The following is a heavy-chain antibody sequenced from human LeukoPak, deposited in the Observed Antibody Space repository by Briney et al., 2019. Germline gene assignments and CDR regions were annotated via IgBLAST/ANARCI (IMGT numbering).Heavy chain of an antibody. V-gene: IGHV3-23*01. D-gene: IGHD1-26*01. CDR2: IGGSGGGT. CDR3: AKGPYSGFS. J-gene: IGHJ5*02. CDR1: GFTFSSYA. Sequence: GGSLRLSCAASGFTFSSYAMSWVRQAPGKGLEWVSSIGGSGGGTYYADSVKGRFTISRDNSKNTLYLQMNSLRAEDTAVYYCAKGPYSGFSWGQGTLVTVSS.